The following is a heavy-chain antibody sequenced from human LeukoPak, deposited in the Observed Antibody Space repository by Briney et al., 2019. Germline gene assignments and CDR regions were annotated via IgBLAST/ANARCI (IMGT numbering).Heavy chain of an antibody. CDR1: GFTFSSFW. V-gene: IGHV3-7*01. CDR3: ARKNGMDV. Sequence: SGGSLRLSCAASGFTFSSFWMSWVRQAPGKGLEWVASMKYDGSEKYYVASVKGRFTISRDNAKNSLYLQMNSLRVEDTAVYYCARKNGMDVWGQGTTVTVSS. CDR2: MKYDGSEK. J-gene: IGHJ6*02.